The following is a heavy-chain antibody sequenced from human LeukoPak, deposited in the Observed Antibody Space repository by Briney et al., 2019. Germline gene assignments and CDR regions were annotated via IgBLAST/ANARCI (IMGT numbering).Heavy chain of an antibody. Sequence: GGSLRLSCAASGFTFSSYAMHWVRQAPGRGLEWVAVISYDGSNKYYADSVKGRFTISRDNSKNTLYLQMNSLRAEDTAVYYCARPRYTAGYDLWGQGTMVTVSS. V-gene: IGHV3-30-3*01. CDR3: ARPRYTAGYDL. D-gene: IGHD3-16*02. J-gene: IGHJ3*01. CDR1: GFTFSSYA. CDR2: ISYDGSNK.